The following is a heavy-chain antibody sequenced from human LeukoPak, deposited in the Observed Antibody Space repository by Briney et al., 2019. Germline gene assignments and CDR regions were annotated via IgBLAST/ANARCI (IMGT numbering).Heavy chain of an antibody. CDR3: ATDRTGTTGTTDAFDI. D-gene: IGHD1-1*01. V-gene: IGHV1-24*01. J-gene: IGHJ3*02. Sequence: ASVKVSCKISGYTLTELSMHWVRQAPGKGLEWMGGFDPEDGETINAQKFQGRVTMTEDTSTDTAYMELSSLRSEDTAVYYCATDRTGTTGTTDAFDIWGQGTMVTVSS. CDR1: GYTLTELS. CDR2: FDPEDGET.